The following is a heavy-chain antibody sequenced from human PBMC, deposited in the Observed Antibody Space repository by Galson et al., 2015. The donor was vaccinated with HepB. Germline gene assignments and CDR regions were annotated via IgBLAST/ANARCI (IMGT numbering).Heavy chain of an antibody. D-gene: IGHD2-2*01. J-gene: IGHJ6*03. CDR3: ARAGDIVVVPAADYYYYMDV. Sequence: SVKVSCKASGYTFTSYGISWVRQAPGQGLEWMGWISAYNGNTNYAQQLQGRVTMTTDTSTSTAYMELRSLRSDDTAVYYCARAGDIVVVPAADYYYYMDVWGKGTTVTVSS. V-gene: IGHV1-18*01. CDR1: GYTFTSYG. CDR2: ISAYNGNT.